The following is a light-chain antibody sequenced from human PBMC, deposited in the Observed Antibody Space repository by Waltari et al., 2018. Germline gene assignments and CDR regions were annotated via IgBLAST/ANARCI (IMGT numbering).Light chain of an antibody. CDR3: QQYYSLPLT. V-gene: IGKV4-1*01. CDR2: WAS. J-gene: IGKJ4*01. CDR1: QTVLSSSNNKNY. Sequence: DIVMTQSPDSLAVSLGERATINCKSSQTVLSSSNNKNYLTWYQQKPGQPPRLLVYWASTRESGVPDRFSGSGSGTDFTPTISSLQAEDVAVYFCQQYYSLPLTFGGGTKVEIK.